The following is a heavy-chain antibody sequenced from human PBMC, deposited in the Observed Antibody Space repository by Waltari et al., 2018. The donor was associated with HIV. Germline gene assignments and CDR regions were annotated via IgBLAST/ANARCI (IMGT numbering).Heavy chain of an antibody. CDR1: GGSMRSFS. D-gene: IGHD2-21*01. V-gene: IGHV4-59*01. Sequence: QVQLQESGPGLVKSSETLSVTCPVSGGSMRSFSWFWIRQPPGKGLEWIGYVSYSGSTKYNPSLKSRATISIDTSKNQFSLRLRFVTAADTALYYCARESLRFYSDSWGQGTLVSVSS. J-gene: IGHJ4*02. CDR3: ARESLRFYSDS. CDR2: VSYSGST.